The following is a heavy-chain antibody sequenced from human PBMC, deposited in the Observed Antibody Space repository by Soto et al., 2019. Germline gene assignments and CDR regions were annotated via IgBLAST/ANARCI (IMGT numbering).Heavy chain of an antibody. CDR3: AKDRRALGYYFDY. CDR1: GFTFDDYA. CDR2: ISWNSGSI. Sequence: EVQLVESGGGLVQPGRSLRLSCAASGFTFDDYAMHWVRQAPGKGLEWVSGISWNSGSIGYADSVKGRFTISRDIAKNSLYLQMNSLRAEDTALYYCAKDRRALGYYFDYWGQGTLVTVSS. J-gene: IGHJ4*02. V-gene: IGHV3-9*01. D-gene: IGHD7-27*01.